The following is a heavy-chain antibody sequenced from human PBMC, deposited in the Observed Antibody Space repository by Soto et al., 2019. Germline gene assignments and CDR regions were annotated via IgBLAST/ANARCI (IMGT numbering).Heavy chain of an antibody. V-gene: IGHV4-31*03. J-gene: IGHJ5*02. D-gene: IGHD3-22*01. CDR1: GDSIRSGAHY. CDR2: TSNTGST. CDR3: AREGDRYYDTSGYFVAWFDL. Sequence: TSETLSLTCTVSGDSIRSGAHYWTWIRQHPGKGLEWIGYTSNTGSTYYNPSLKSRLNILLDTSKNQFSLRLSSVTAADTAMYYCAREGDRYYDTSGYFVAWFDLWGQGILVTVSS.